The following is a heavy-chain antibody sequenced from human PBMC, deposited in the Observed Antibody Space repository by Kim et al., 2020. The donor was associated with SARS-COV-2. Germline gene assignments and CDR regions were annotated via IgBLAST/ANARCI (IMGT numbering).Heavy chain of an antibody. Sequence: SVKVSCKASGGTFSSYAISWVRQAPGQGLEWMGRIIPILGIANYAQKFQGRVTITADKSTSTAYMELSSLRSEDTAVYYCARGVVGASRYFQHWGQGTLVTVSS. CDR1: GGTFSSYA. V-gene: IGHV1-69*04. CDR3: ARGVVGASRYFQH. D-gene: IGHD1-26*01. J-gene: IGHJ1*01. CDR2: IIPILGIA.